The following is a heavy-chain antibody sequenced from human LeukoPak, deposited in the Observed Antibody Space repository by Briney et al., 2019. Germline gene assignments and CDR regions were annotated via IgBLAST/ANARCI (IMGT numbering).Heavy chain of an antibody. Sequence: GGSLRLSCAASGFTFSSYAMNWVRQAPGKGLEWVTFISASGSSTHYADSVKGRFTISRDNSNNTLYLQINSLRAEDTAAYYCAKGAQYDFWSGYTLEYFDVWGKGTLVTVSS. CDR1: GFTFSSYA. CDR3: AKGAQYDFWSGYTLEYFDV. J-gene: IGHJ4*02. D-gene: IGHD3-3*01. V-gene: IGHV3-23*01. CDR2: ISASGSST.